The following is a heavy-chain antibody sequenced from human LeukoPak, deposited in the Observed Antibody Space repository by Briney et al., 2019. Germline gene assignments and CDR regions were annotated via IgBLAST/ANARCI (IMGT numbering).Heavy chain of an antibody. J-gene: IGHJ4*02. CDR1: GFTFSSYS. CDR2: ITSSGITI. V-gene: IGHV3-48*04. CDR3: ARDRGGISTTGGDFDY. Sequence: PGGSLRLSCAASGFTFSSYSMNWVRQAPGKGLEWVSYITSSGITIYYADSVKGRFTISRDNAKNSLYLQMNSLSADDTAVYYCARDRGGISTTGGDFDYWGQGTLVTVSS. D-gene: IGHD4-11*01.